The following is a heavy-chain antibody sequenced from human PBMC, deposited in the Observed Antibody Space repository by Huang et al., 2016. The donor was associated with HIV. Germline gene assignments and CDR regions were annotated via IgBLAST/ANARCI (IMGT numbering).Heavy chain of an antibody. Sequence: QVQLVQSGAEVKKPGASVKVSCKVSGYHLPELSIHWVRQAPGKGLEWMGGFAPEHGETIYAQNFKGRVTMTEDTSTDTADMELHSLRPEDTAVYYCAAGYDTYYDIWGQGTMVIASS. J-gene: IGHJ3*02. D-gene: IGHD2-21*01. CDR1: GYHLPELS. V-gene: IGHV1-24*01. CDR2: FAPEHGET. CDR3: AAGYDTYYDI.